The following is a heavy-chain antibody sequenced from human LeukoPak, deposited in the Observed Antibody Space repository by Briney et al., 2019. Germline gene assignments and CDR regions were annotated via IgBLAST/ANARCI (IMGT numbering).Heavy chain of an antibody. CDR1: GGSISTYY. CDR2: INHSGST. D-gene: IGHD3-3*01. V-gene: IGHV4-34*01. J-gene: IGHJ4*02. Sequence: SETLSLTCTVSGGSISTYYWSWIRQPPGKGLEWIGEINHSGSTNYNPSLKSRVTISVDTSKNQFSLKLSSVTAADTAVYYCARGQYYDFWSGYSPEFDYWGQGTLVTVSS. CDR3: ARGQYYDFWSGYSPEFDY.